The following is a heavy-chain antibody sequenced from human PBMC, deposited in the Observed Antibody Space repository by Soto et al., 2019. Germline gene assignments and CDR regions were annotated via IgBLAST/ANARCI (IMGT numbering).Heavy chain of an antibody. D-gene: IGHD3-22*01. CDR3: ARVTGGSGSYFDS. CDR2: IYYSGST. V-gene: IGHV4-31*03. CDR1: VGSISSGGYY. Sequence: PSETLSLTCTVSVGSISSGGYYWSWIRQHPGKGLEWIGYIYYSGSTYYNPSLKSRVTISVDTSKNQFSLKLSSVTAADTAVYYCARVTGGSGSYFDSWGQGTLVTVSS. J-gene: IGHJ4*02.